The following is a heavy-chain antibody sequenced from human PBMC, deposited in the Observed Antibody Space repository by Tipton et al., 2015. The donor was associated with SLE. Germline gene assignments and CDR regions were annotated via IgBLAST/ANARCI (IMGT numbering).Heavy chain of an antibody. V-gene: IGHV4-38-2*02. D-gene: IGHD3-10*01. CDR1: GYSISSGYY. Sequence: TLSLTCAVSGYSISSGYYWSWIRQPPGKGLEWIGEINHSGSTNYNPSLKSRVTISVDTSKNQFSLKLSSVTAADTAVYYCARESRGSGSYRYYYYYMDVWGKGTTVTVSS. CDR3: ARESRGSGSYRYYYYYMDV. J-gene: IGHJ6*03. CDR2: INHSGST.